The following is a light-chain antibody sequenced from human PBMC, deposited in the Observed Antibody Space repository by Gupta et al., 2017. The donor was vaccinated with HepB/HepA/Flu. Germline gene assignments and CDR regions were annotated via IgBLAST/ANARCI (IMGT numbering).Light chain of an antibody. J-gene: IGKJ4*01. CDR1: QSISSW. CDR2: EAS. Sequence: DIQMTQSPSILSASVGERVTITCRASQSISSWLAWYQQKPGKAPKLLIYEASSLQSGVPSRFSGSGSGTAFTLTISNLQPDDFATYYCQQYNSHLVTFGGGTKVEIK. V-gene: IGKV1-5*03. CDR3: QQYNSHLVT.